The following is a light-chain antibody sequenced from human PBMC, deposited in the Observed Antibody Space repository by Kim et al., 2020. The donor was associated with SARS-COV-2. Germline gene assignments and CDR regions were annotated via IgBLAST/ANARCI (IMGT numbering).Light chain of an antibody. CDR1: QTVSTY. J-gene: IGKJ2*01. Sequence: SASVGTTVTITGRASQTVSTYLAWYQQKPGKAPKLLIYRTSTLENGIPARFSGSGSGTEFTLTISSLQPDDLATYYCQQYSTSYFTFAQGTKLEIK. V-gene: IGKV1-5*03. CDR3: QQYSTSYFT. CDR2: RTS.